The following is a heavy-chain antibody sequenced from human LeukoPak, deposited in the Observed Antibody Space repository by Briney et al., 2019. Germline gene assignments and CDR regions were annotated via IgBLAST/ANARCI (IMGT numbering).Heavy chain of an antibody. CDR2: IYYSGST. CDR1: GGSISSGGYY. J-gene: IGHJ4*02. Sequence: PSQTLSLTCTVSGGSISSGGYYWSWIRQHPGKGLEWIGYIYYSGSTYYNPSLKSRVTISVDTSKNQFSLKLSSVTAADTAVYYCARGVYDSSSYYDYWGQGTLVTVSS. D-gene: IGHD3-22*01. CDR3: ARGVYDSSSYYDY. V-gene: IGHV4-31*03.